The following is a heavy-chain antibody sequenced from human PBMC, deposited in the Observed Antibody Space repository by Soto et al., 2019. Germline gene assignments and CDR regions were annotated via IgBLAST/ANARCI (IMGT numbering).Heavy chain of an antibody. CDR1: GFTFSSYG. J-gene: IGHJ4*02. Sequence: GGSPRLSCAASGFTFSSYGMHWVRQAPGKGLEWVAVISYDGSNKYYADSVKGRFTISRDNSKNTLYLQMNSLRAEDTAVYYCAKDQGIVGATLVCWGQGTLVSVSS. D-gene: IGHD1-26*01. CDR3: AKDQGIVGATLVC. CDR2: ISYDGSNK. V-gene: IGHV3-30*18.